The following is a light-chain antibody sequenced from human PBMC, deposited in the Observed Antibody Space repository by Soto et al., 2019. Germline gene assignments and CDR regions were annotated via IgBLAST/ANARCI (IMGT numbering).Light chain of an antibody. V-gene: IGKV3-11*01. J-gene: IGKJ5*01. CDR3: QQRNIWPPVP. Sequence: EIVLTQSPATLSLSPGERATLSCRASPSVTNFLAWYQQKPGQAPRLLIYGAFNRATGIPARFIGSGSRTDFTLTISSLEPEDFAGYYCQQRNIWPPVPFGQVTRLEIK. CDR2: GAF. CDR1: PSVTNF.